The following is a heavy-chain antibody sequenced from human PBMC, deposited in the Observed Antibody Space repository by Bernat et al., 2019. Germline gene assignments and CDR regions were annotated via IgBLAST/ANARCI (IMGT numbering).Heavy chain of an antibody. CDR3: ARGVVVVYAQLDY. D-gene: IGHD2-8*02. CDR1: GFTFRNYG. CDR2: IWYDGSNK. Sequence: QVQLVDSGGGVVQPGRSLSLSCAPSGFTFRNYGMHWVRQAPGKGLEWVAVIWYDGSNKYYADSVKGRFTISRDNSKNTLYLQMNSLRAEDTAVYYCARGVVVVYAQLDYWGQGTLVTVSS. V-gene: IGHV3-33*01. J-gene: IGHJ4*02.